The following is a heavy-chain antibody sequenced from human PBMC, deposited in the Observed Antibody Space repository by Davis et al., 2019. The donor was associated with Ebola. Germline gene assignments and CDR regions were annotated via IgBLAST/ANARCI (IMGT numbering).Heavy chain of an antibody. J-gene: IGHJ4*02. V-gene: IGHV1-3*01. CDR1: GYTFTSYA. Sequence: ASVKVSCKASGYTFTSYAMHWVRQAPGQRLEWMGWINAGNGNTKYSQKFQGRVTITRDTSASTAYMELSSLRSEDTAVYYCAREVRGGYEFDYWGQGTLVTVSS. D-gene: IGHD5-12*01. CDR3: AREVRGGYEFDY. CDR2: INAGNGNT.